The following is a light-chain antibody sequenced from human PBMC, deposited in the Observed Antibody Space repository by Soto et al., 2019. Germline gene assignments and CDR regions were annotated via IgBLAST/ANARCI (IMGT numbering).Light chain of an antibody. V-gene: IGLV2-23*01. CDR1: SSDVGSYNL. CDR2: EGS. CDR3: CSYAGSRTYV. J-gene: IGLJ1*01. Sequence: QSALTQPASVSGSPGQSITISCTGTSSDVGSYNLVSWYQHHPGKAHKLMIYEGSKRPSGVSDRFSGSKSGNTASLTISGLQAEDEADYYCCSYAGSRTYVFGTGTKLTVL.